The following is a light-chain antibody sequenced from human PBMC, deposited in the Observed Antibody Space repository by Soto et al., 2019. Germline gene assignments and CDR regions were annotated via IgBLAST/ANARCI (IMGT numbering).Light chain of an antibody. Sequence: EIVLTQSPGTLSLSPGERATLSCRASQSVSNNYLAWYQQKPGQAPRLLVFGASSRATGIPDRFSGSGSGTDFTLTIASLQPEDVATYYCQKYNSDPLTFGGGTKVDIK. CDR3: QKYNSDPLT. CDR2: GAS. CDR1: QSVSNNY. J-gene: IGKJ4*01. V-gene: IGKV3-20*01.